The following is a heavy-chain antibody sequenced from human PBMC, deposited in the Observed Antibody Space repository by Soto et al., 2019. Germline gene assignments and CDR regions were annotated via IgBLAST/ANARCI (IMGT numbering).Heavy chain of an antibody. CDR2: IYYSGST. Sequence: PSETLSLTCTVSGGSISSYYWSWIRQPPGKGLEWIGYIYYSGSTNYNPSLKSRVTISVDTSKNQFSLKLSSVTAADTAVYYCARGRYYYDSSGYCPQEEAFDIWGQGTMVTVSS. CDR1: GGSISSYY. V-gene: IGHV4-59*01. CDR3: ARGRYYYDSSGYCPQEEAFDI. J-gene: IGHJ3*02. D-gene: IGHD3-22*01.